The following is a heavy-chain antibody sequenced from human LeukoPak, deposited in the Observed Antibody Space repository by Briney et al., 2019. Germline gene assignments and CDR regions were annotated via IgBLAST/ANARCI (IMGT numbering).Heavy chain of an antibody. CDR1: GGSISSSSYY. CDR2: IYYSGST. D-gene: IGHD4-17*01. J-gene: IGHJ5*02. Sequence: SETLSLTCTVSGGSISSSSYYWGWIRQPPGKGLEWIGSIYYSGSTYYNPSLKSRVTISVDTSKNQFSLKLSSVTAADTAVYYCARHDYGDYVSDSLSWFDPWGQGTLVTVSS. V-gene: IGHV4-39*01. CDR3: ARHDYGDYVSDSLSWFDP.